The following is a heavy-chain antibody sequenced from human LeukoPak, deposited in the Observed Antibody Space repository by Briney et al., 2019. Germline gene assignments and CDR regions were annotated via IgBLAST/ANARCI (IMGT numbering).Heavy chain of an antibody. Sequence: SVKVSCKASGGTLSNLAISWVRQAPGQGLEWMGRIIPTTGLANYAQNFQGRVTITADKSTSTAYMELSSLRSEDTAVYYCARAPPRLDGYILYYWGQGTLVTVSS. CDR3: ARAPPRLDGYILYY. D-gene: IGHD5-24*01. V-gene: IGHV1-69*04. J-gene: IGHJ4*02. CDR2: IIPTTGLA. CDR1: GGTLSNLA.